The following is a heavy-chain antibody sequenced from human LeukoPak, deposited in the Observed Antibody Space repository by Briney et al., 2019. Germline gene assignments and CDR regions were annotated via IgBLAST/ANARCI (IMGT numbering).Heavy chain of an antibody. CDR3: ARHDSSGFRCAFDI. J-gene: IGHJ3*02. V-gene: IGHV3-23*01. CDR2: ISGSGGST. CDR1: GFTFSSYA. D-gene: IGHD3-22*01. Sequence: GGSLRLSCAASGFTFSSYAMSWVRQAPGKGLEWVSAISGSGGSTYYADSVKGRFTISRDISKNTLYLQMNSLRAEDTAVYYCARHDSSGFRCAFDIWGQGTMVTVSS.